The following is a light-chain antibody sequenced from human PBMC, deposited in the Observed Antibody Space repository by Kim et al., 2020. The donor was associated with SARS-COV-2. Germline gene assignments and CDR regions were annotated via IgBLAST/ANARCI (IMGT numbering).Light chain of an antibody. Sequence: APPKTARSTCGGTNIGRDMFRCYHQKPPQAPVLVIYYDSDRPSGLARRFSGSTAGKTATPTISRVDAGEEADYYCQVWGSSSDVVFGGGTKLTVL. CDR3: QVWGSSSDVV. J-gene: IGLJ3*02. CDR1: NIGRDM. V-gene: IGLV3-21*04. CDR2: YDS.